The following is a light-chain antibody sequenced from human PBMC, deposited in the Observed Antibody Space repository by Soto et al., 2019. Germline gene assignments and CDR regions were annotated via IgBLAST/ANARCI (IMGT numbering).Light chain of an antibody. CDR2: ATS. Sequence: EIVMTQSPATLSVSPGERATISCRASHRVSSCLAWYQQKAGQAPRLLIFATSTRATGIPARFSGSGSGTEFTLTISSLQSEDFAVYYCQQYNNWPRTFGGGTKVDI. V-gene: IGKV3-15*01. CDR1: HRVSSC. J-gene: IGKJ4*01. CDR3: QQYNNWPRT.